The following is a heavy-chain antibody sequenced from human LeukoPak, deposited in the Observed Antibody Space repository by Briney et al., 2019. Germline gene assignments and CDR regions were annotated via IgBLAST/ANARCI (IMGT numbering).Heavy chain of an antibody. CDR1: GFTFDDYA. V-gene: IGHV3-9*01. Sequence: GGSLRLSCAASGFTFDDYAMHWVRQAPGKGREWVSGISWNSGSIGYADSVKGRFTISRDNAKNSLYLQMNSLRAEATALYYCAKGTSIAVAGTGSDYWGQGTLVTVSS. CDR3: AKGTSIAVAGTGSDY. D-gene: IGHD6-19*01. CDR2: ISWNSGSI. J-gene: IGHJ4*02.